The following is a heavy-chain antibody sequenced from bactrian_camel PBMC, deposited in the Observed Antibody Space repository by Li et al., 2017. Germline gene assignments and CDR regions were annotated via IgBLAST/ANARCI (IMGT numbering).Heavy chain of an antibody. Sequence: DVQLVESGGGSVQAGGSLRLSCAASGYDFSRYSMGWFRSAPGKPREGVATVGIGGEPTWIADSVKGRFSISQDVVKNLVYLQMNDLKPEDTAVYYCAAEGPSWDSDSCVNSEIGYWGQGTQVTVS. CDR1: GYDFSRYS. CDR2: VGIGGEPT. CDR3: AAEGPSWDSDSCVNSEIGY. V-gene: IGHV3S40*01. J-gene: IGHJ6*01.